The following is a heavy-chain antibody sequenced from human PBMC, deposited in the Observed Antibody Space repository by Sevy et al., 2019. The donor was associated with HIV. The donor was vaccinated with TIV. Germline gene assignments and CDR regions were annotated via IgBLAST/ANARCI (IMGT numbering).Heavy chain of an antibody. CDR3: ARHPSGYDSTPFDY. J-gene: IGHJ4*02. V-gene: IGHV5-51*01. CDR2: IYPGDSDT. Sequence: GESLKISCKGSGYSFTNYWIGWVRQMPGKGLEWMGIIYPGDSDTRYSPSLQGQVTISTDKSISTAYLQWSSLKASDTAMYYCARHPSGYDSTPFDYWGQGTLVTVSS. CDR1: GYSFTNYW. D-gene: IGHD5-12*01.